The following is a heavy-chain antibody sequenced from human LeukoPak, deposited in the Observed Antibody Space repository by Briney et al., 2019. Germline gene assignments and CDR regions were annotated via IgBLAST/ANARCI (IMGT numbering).Heavy chain of an antibody. V-gene: IGHV1-18*01. CDR3: ARGGYCSSTSCYSCDY. CDR1: GYTFTSYG. Sequence: ASVKVSCKASGYTFTSYGISWVRQAPGQGLEWMGWIGAYNGNTSYAQKLQGRVTMTTDTSTSTAYMELRSLRSDDTAVYYCARGGYCSSTSCYSCDYWGQGTLVTVSS. J-gene: IGHJ4*02. D-gene: IGHD2-2*01. CDR2: IGAYNGNT.